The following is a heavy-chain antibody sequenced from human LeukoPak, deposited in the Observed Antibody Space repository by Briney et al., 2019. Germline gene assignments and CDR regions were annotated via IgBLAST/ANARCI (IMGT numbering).Heavy chain of an antibody. CDR3: ARGRGDDSSGYYWNYFDY. Sequence: ASVKVSCKASGYTFTSYYMHWVRQAPGQGLEWMGIINPSGGSTSYAQKFQGRVTMTRDTSTSTVYMELSSLRSEDTAVYYCARGRGDDSSGYYWNYFDYWGQGTLVTVS. CDR1: GYTFTSYY. J-gene: IGHJ4*02. CDR2: INPSGGST. D-gene: IGHD3-22*01. V-gene: IGHV1-46*01.